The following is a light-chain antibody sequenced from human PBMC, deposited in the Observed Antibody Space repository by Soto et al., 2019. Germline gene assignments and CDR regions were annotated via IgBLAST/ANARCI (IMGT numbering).Light chain of an antibody. CDR3: QQYGYSPWT. CDR1: QSISSGY. Sequence: EIVLTQSPGTLSLSPGERATLSCRASQSISSGYLAWYQQKPGQAPRLLIYGAFNRATGIPERFSGSESGTDFTLTITRLEPEDFAAYYCQQYGYSPWTFGQGTKVEIK. J-gene: IGKJ1*01. V-gene: IGKV3-20*01. CDR2: GAF.